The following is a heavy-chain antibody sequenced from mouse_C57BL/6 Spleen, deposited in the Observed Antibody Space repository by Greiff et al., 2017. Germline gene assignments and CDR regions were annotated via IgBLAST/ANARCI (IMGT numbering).Heavy chain of an antibody. CDR2: IYPGSGST. CDR1: GYTFTSYW. V-gene: IGHV1-55*01. J-gene: IGHJ4*01. CDR3: ARNYGSSRGVAMDY. Sequence: QVQLQQPGAELVKPGASVKMSCKASGYTFTSYWITWVKQRPGQGLEWIGDIYPGSGSTNYNEKFKSKATLTVDTSSSTAYMQLSSLTSEDSAVYYCARNYGSSRGVAMDYWGQGTSVTVSS. D-gene: IGHD1-1*01.